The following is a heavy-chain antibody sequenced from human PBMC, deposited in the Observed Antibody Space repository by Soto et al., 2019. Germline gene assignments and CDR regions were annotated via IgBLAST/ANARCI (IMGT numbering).Heavy chain of an antibody. CDR2: IYYSGST. V-gene: IGHV4-30-4*01. CDR1: GGSISSGDYY. J-gene: IGHJ4*02. D-gene: IGHD4-17*01. Sequence: PSVTLSLTCTVSGGSISSGDYYWSWIRQPPGKGLEWIGYIYYSGSTYYNPSLKSRVTISVDTSKNQFSLKLSSVTAADTAVYYCARFLDYGDYRGSDYWGQGTLVTVPQ. CDR3: ARFLDYGDYRGSDY.